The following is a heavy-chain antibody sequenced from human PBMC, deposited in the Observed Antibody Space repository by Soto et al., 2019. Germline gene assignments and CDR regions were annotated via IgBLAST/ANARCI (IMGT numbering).Heavy chain of an antibody. CDR3: ASKRASGYSTGDYYYGMDV. CDR2: IYPVDSDT. V-gene: IGHV5-51*01. D-gene: IGHD2-15*01. J-gene: IGHJ6*02. Sequence: ESLEVSWKGCGNRFASYWIGWVRQMPGKGLEWMGIIYPVDSDTRYSPSLQGQVTISADKSISTAYLQWSSLKGYDTAIDYCASKRASGYSTGDYYYGMDVWGRGTTVTVSS. CDR1: GNRFASYW.